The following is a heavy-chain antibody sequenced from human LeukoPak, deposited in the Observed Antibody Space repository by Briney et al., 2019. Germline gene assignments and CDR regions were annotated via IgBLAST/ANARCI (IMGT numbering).Heavy chain of an antibody. D-gene: IGHD6-13*01. J-gene: IGHJ4*02. V-gene: IGHV3-21*01. CDR2: ISSGSDYI. CDR1: RFTFSDYS. CDR3: ARGPKYISATGPYYFDY. Sequence: GGFLRLSCAAPRFTFSDYSMNWVRQAPGKGLQWVASISSGSDYIYYADSMKGRFTISRDNAKNSMYLQMYSLRAEDTAVYYCARGPKYISATGPYYFDYWGQGTPVTVSS.